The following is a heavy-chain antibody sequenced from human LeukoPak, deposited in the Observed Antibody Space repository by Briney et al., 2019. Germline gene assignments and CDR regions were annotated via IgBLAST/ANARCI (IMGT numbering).Heavy chain of an antibody. Sequence: SGTLSLTCAVSGGSISSSNWWSWVGQPPGKGRELIEEIYHSGSTNYNPSLKSRVTISVDKSKNQFSLKLSSVTAADTAVYYCARTGSTGGSSWPLDYWGQGTLVTVSS. V-gene: IGHV4-4*02. CDR1: GGSISSSNW. CDR2: IYHSGST. J-gene: IGHJ4*02. CDR3: ARTGSTGGSSWPLDY. D-gene: IGHD6-13*01.